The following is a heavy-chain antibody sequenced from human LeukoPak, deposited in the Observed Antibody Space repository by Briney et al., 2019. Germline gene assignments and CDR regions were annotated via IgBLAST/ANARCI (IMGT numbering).Heavy chain of an antibody. J-gene: IGHJ4*02. Sequence: ASVKVSCKVSGYTLTELSMHWVRQAPGKGLEWMGGFDPEDGETIYAQKFQGRVTMTEDTSTDTAYVELSSLRSEDTAVYYCATCIAAAGTIDYWGQGTLVTVSS. D-gene: IGHD6-13*01. CDR3: ATCIAAAGTIDY. CDR1: GYTLTELS. V-gene: IGHV1-24*01. CDR2: FDPEDGET.